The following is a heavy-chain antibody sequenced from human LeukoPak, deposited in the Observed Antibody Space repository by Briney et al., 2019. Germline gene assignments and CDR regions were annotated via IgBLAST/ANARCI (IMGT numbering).Heavy chain of an antibody. CDR3: APRRWLQFPLDY. D-gene: IGHD5-24*01. CDR1: GFTFSSYS. Sequence: GGSLRLSCAASGFTFSSYSMNWVRQAPGKGLEWVSSISSSSSYIYYADSVKGRFTISRDNAKNSLYLQMNSLRAEDTAVYYCAPRRWLQFPLDYWGQGTLVTVSS. CDR2: ISSSSSYI. V-gene: IGHV3-21*04. J-gene: IGHJ4*02.